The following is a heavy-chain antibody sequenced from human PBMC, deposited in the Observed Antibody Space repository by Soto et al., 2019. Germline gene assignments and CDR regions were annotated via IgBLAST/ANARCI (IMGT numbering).Heavy chain of an antibody. CDR2: IYYSGST. CDR1: GGSISSGGYY. J-gene: IGHJ4*02. Sequence: QVQLQESGPGLVKPSQTLSLTCTVSGGSISSGGYYWSWIRQHPGKGLEWIGYIYYSGSTYYNPSLNSRVTITVDTSKNQFSLKLSSVTAADTAVYYCARAHYYDSSGAYYFDYWGQGTLVTVSS. V-gene: IGHV4-31*03. CDR3: ARAHYYDSSGAYYFDY. D-gene: IGHD3-22*01.